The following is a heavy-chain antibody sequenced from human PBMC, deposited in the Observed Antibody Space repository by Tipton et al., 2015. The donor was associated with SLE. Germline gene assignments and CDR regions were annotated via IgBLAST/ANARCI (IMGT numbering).Heavy chain of an antibody. CDR1: GGSISSSSYY. D-gene: IGHD1-26*01. V-gene: IGHV4-39*07. CDR2: TYYSGST. CDR3: ARFGSEWGSFDY. Sequence: GLVKPSETLSLTCTVSGGSISSSSYYWGWIRQPPGKGLEWIGSTYYSGSTYYNPSLKSRVTISVDTSKNQFSLKLSSVTAADTAVYYCARFGSEWGSFDYCGHGTLVTGYS. J-gene: IGHJ4*01.